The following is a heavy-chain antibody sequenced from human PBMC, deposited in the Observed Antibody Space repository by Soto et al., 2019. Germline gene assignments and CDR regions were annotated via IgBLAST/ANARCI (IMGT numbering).Heavy chain of an antibody. CDR3: AGDAKLGIGVAGTANWFYP. CDR2: ISAYNGNT. CDR1: GYTFTSYG. V-gene: IGHV1-18*01. D-gene: IGHD6-19*01. Sequence: QVQLVQSGAEVKKPGASVKVSCKASGYTFTSYGISWVRQAPGQGREWMGGISAYNGNTNYAQKLQGRVTMTTDTSTSTGYMELRSLRSDDSAVSYCAGDAKLGIGVAGTANWFYPLGQGTLVPVSS. J-gene: IGHJ5*02.